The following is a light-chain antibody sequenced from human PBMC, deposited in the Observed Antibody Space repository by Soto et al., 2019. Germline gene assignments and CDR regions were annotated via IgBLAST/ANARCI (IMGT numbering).Light chain of an antibody. CDR2: AAS. V-gene: IGKV1-9*01. CDR3: QQLNSYPST. Sequence: DIQLTQSPSFLSASVGDRVTITCRASQGISSYLAWYQQKPGKAPKLLIYAASTLQSGVPSRFSGSGSGTEFTLTIGSLQPEDFATYYCQQLNSYPSTFGQGTKVDIK. CDR1: QGISSY. J-gene: IGKJ1*01.